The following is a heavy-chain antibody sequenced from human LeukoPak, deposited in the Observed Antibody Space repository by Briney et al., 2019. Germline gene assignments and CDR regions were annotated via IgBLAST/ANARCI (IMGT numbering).Heavy chain of an antibody. CDR1: GFTFSSYG. J-gene: IGHJ6*02. CDR3: AKDSYYYGMDV. CDR2: ISYDGSNK. V-gene: IGHV3-30*18. Sequence: PGGSLRLSCAASGFTFSSYGMHWVRQAPGEGLEWVAVISYDGSNKYYADSVKGRFTISRDNSKNTLYLQMNSLRAEDTAVYYCAKDSYYYGMDVWGQGTTVTVSS.